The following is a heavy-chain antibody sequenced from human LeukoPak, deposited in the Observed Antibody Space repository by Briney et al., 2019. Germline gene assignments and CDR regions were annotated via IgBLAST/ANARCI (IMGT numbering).Heavy chain of an antibody. D-gene: IGHD2-21*02. CDR3: ARDRQIVVVTAILN. V-gene: IGHV3-30-3*01. CDR2: ISYDGSNK. Sequence: PGGSLRLSCSASGFPFSSYAMHWVRQAPGKGLEWVAVISYDGSNKYYADSVKGRFTISRDNSKNTLYLQMNSLRAEDTAVYYCARDRQIVVVTAILNWGQGTLVTVSS. J-gene: IGHJ4*02. CDR1: GFPFSSYA.